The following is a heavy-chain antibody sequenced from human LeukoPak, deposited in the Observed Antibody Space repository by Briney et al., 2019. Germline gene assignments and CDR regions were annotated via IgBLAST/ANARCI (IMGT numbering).Heavy chain of an antibody. CDR1: GYSFTSYW. V-gene: IGHV5-10-1*01. Sequence: GQSLKISCTGPGYSFTSYWISWVRQMPGKGLEWMGRIEPSDSYTHYSTSFQGHVTFSSDKSISTAYLQWSSLEASDPAIYYCARQGTWMGFWFVPWGQGTLVTVSS. J-gene: IGHJ5*02. CDR2: IEPSDSYT. D-gene: IGHD5-12*01. CDR3: ARQGTWMGFWFVP.